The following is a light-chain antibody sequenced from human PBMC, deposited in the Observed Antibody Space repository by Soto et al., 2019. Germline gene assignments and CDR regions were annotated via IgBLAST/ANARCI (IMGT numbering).Light chain of an antibody. CDR1: QSVSSGF. J-gene: IGKJ2*01. CDR2: GAS. CDR3: QQYGGSPPYT. Sequence: EIVLTQSPGTLSLSPGERATLSCRASQSVSSGFLVWYQQKPGQAPRLLIYGASSRATGIPARFSGSGSGADFTLTISRLEPEDFAVYYCQQYGGSPPYTFGQGTKLDIK. V-gene: IGKV3-20*01.